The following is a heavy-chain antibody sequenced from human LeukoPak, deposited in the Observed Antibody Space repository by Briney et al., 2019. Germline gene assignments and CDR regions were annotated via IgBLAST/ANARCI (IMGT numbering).Heavy chain of an antibody. J-gene: IGHJ5*02. CDR3: ARSPGGDMAAASFDP. D-gene: IGHD6-13*01. CDR2: ISYDGGIT. CDR1: GFTFSSYA. Sequence: PGRSLRLSCAASGFTFSSYAMYWVRQAPGKGLEWVAVISYDGGITYYADSVRGRFTISRDNAKNSLLLQMNSLRGEDTAVYYCARSPGGDMAAASFDPWGQGTLVTVSS. V-gene: IGHV3-30-3*01.